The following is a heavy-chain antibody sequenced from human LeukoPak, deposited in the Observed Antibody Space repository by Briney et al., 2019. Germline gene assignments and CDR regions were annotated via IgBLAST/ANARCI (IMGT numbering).Heavy chain of an antibody. CDR1: GYTFTGYY. Sequence: GASVKVSCKASGYTFTGYYMHWVRQAPGQGLEWMGRINPNSGGTNYAQKFQGRVTMTRDTSISTAYMELSRLRSDDTAVYYCAILAVGLLWFGFDYWGQGTLVTVSS. V-gene: IGHV1-2*06. CDR2: INPNSGGT. J-gene: IGHJ4*02. CDR3: AILAVGLLWFGFDY. D-gene: IGHD3-10*01.